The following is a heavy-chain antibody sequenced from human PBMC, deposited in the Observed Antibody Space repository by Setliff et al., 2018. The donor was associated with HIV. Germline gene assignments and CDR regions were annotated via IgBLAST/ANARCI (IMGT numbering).Heavy chain of an antibody. Sequence: VTVPCKASGYLFTGYYMHWVRQAPGQGLEWMGWINVNSGGTKYAQKFQGRVTMTRDTSISAAYMEVSSLRSDDTAVYYCAREGSPIYYFDYWSQGTLVTVSS. J-gene: IGHJ4*02. CDR3: AREGSPIYYFDY. CDR2: INVNSGGT. D-gene: IGHD3-10*01. CDR1: GYLFTGYY. V-gene: IGHV1-2*02.